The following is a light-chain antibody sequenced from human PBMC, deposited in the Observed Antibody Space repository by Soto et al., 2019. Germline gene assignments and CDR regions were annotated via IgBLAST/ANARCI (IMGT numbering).Light chain of an antibody. J-gene: IGLJ1*01. CDR3: QVWDSSSDPPYV. CDR1: NIGSKS. CDR2: YDS. V-gene: IGLV3-21*04. Sequence: LTQPPSVSVAPGKTARITCGGNNIGSKSVHWYQQKPGQAPVLVIYYDSDRPSGIPERFSGSNSGNTATLTISRVEAGDEADYYCQVWDSSSDPPYVFGTGTKLTVL.